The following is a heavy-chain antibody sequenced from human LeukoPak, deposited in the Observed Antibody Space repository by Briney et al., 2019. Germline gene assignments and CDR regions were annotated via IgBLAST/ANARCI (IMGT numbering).Heavy chain of an antibody. CDR1: GFTFSSYG. Sequence: WGSLRLSCAASGFTFSSYGMHWVRQAPGKGLEWVAVISYDGSNKYYADSVKGRFTISRDNSKNTLYLQMNSLRAEDTAVYYCAKDHGGIAIWGQGTMVTVSS. D-gene: IGHD6-13*01. V-gene: IGHV3-30*18. CDR3: AKDHGGIAI. J-gene: IGHJ3*02. CDR2: ISYDGSNK.